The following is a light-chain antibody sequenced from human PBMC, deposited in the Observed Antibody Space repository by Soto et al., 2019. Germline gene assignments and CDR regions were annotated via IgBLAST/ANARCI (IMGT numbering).Light chain of an antibody. CDR1: QSVSSN. CDR2: GAS. CDR3: QQRSNWPPYT. Sequence: EIVMTQSPVTLSVSPGERVTLSCRASQSVSSNLAWYQQKPGQAPSLLIYGASSRATGIPDRFSGSGSGTDFTLTISSLEPEDFAVYYCQQRSNWPPYTFGQGTRLEI. J-gene: IGKJ5*01. V-gene: IGKV3-11*01.